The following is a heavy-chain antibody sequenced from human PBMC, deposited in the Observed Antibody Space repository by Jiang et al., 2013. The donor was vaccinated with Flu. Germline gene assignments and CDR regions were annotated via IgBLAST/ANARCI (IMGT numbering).Heavy chain of an antibody. V-gene: IGHV3-23*01. J-gene: IGHJ4*02. Sequence: GLVQPGGSLRLSCAASGFTFTTYAMSWVRQAPGKGLEWVSGISSSGGSTYYADSVRGRFTISRDRLNNILYLQMSSLRAEDTAVYYCTKGPHIRAVTADYWGQGTLVTVSS. D-gene: IGHD2-21*02. CDR2: ISSSGGST. CDR3: TKGPHIRAVTADY. CDR1: GFTFTTYA.